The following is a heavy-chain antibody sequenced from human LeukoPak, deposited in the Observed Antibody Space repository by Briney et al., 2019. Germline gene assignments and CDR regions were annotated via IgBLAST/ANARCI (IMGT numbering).Heavy chain of an antibody. Sequence: GGPLRLSCAASGFTFSSYAMHWVRQAPGKGLEWVAVISYDGSNKYYADSVKGRFTISRDNSKNTVYLQMNSLRAEDTAVYYCVKDRKPDGLYNFDYWGQGTLVTVSS. CDR3: VKDRKPDGLYNFDY. V-gene: IGHV3-30-3*01. CDR1: GFTFSSYA. D-gene: IGHD5-24*01. J-gene: IGHJ4*02. CDR2: ISYDGSNK.